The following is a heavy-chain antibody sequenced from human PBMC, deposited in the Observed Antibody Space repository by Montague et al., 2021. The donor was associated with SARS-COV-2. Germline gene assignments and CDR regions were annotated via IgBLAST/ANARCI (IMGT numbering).Heavy chain of an antibody. D-gene: IGHD3-10*01. V-gene: IGHV3-23*03. J-gene: IGHJ4*02. CDR2: IYNTATST. CDR1: GFPFSRSA. CDR3: AKVGDYFGDPKHYFDL. Sequence: SRSLSCAASGFPFSRSAMTWVRQAPGKGLEWISVIYNTATSTYYADSVKGRFTISRDDSKNTLSLHMNSLRVDDTAVYYCAKVGDYFGDPKHYFDLWGPGTLVTVSS.